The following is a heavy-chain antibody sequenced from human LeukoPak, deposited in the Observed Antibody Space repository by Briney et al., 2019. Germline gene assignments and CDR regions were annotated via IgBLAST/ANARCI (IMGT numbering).Heavy chain of an antibody. J-gene: IGHJ4*02. CDR2: ISWNSDMI. Sequence: PGGSLRLSCAASGFTFDDYATHWVRQAPGKGLEWVSGISWNSDMIGYADSVKGRFTISRDNAKNSLYLQMHSLRAEDTALYYCAKGGGRHDYSNWGQGTLVTVSS. V-gene: IGHV3-9*01. CDR1: GFTFDDYA. CDR3: AKGGGRHDYSN. D-gene: IGHD4-11*01.